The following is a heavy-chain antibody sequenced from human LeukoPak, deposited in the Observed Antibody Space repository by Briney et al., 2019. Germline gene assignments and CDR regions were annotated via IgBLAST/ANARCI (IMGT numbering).Heavy chain of an antibody. J-gene: IGHJ4*02. CDR2: INRDGSRT. D-gene: IGHD3-9*01. CDR3: VRSLTGTDDY. V-gene: IGHV3-74*01. CDR1: GFTFSTSW. Sequence: GGSLRLVCAASGFTFSTSWMHWVRQAPGKGLVWVSHINRDGSRTTYADSVKGRFTISRDNAKNTVYLQMNSLRAEDTALYFCVRSLTGTDDYWGQGTLVTVSS.